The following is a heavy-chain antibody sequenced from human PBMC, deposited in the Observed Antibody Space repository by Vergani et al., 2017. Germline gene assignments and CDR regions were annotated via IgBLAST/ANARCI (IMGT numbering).Heavy chain of an antibody. V-gene: IGHV3-20*02. Sequence: EVQLVESGGGVFRPGGSLRLSFAASGFTFAAFGLTWVRQAPGKGLEGVSGINWNGGSTGYADSVKGRFPISRDNAKNSLYLQMNSLRAEDTALYHCARGTSGVAPFDYWGQGTLVTVSS. J-gene: IGHJ4*02. CDR3: ARGTSGVAPFDY. D-gene: IGHD3-3*01. CDR1: GFTFAAFG. CDR2: INWNGGST.